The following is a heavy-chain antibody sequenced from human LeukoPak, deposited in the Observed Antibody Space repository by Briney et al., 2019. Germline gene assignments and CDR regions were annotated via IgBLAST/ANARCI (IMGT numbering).Heavy chain of an antibody. D-gene: IGHD3-22*01. CDR1: GFTFSDYY. Sequence: AGGSLRLSCAASGFTFSDYYMSWIRQAPGKGLEWVAVISYDGSNKYYADSVQGRFTISRDNSKNTLYLQMNSLRAEDTAVYYCARDGPPYDSSGYYSYYFDYWGQGTLVTVSS. J-gene: IGHJ4*02. V-gene: IGHV3-30-3*01. CDR3: ARDGPPYDSSGYYSYYFDY. CDR2: ISYDGSNK.